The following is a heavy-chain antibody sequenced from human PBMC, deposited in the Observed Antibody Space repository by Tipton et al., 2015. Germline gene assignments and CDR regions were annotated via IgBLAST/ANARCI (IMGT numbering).Heavy chain of an antibody. V-gene: IGHV4-61*03. CDR1: GGSVTSGSYY. J-gene: IGHJ4*02. CDR2: ISYTDGA. D-gene: IGHD6-6*01. CDR3: ARGELGDFDS. Sequence: TLSLTCTVSGGSVTSGSYYWSWIRQPPGKGLEWIGYISYTDGAHYNPALKSRVNISVDASKNHFSLKMKSVTDADTAVYYCARGELGDFDSWGQGTLVIVSS.